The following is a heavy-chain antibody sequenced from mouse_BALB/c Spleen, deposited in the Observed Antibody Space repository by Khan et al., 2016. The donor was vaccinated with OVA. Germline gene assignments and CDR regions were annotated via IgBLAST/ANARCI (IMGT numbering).Heavy chain of an antibody. CDR2: ISCYNGAT. D-gene: IGHD1-1*01. Sequence: LVKTGASVKISCKASGYSFTGYYMHWVKQSLGKSLEWFGYISCYNGATTYNQTFKGKTTFTVDTSSSTVYMQFNSLTSEDSAVYYCARGDYYGSSSFAYWGQGTLVTVSA. V-gene: IGHV1S34*01. CDR3: ARGDYYGSSSFAY. CDR1: GYSFTGYY. J-gene: IGHJ3*01.